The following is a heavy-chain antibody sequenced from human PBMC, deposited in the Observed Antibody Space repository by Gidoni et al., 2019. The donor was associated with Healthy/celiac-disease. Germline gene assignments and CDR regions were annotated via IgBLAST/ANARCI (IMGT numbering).Heavy chain of an antibody. D-gene: IGHD3-16*01. Sequence: QVQLVESGGGVVQPGRSLRLSCAASGFTFSSYAMHGVRQAPGKGLEWVAVISYDGSNKYYADSVKGRFTISRDNSKNTLYLQMNSLRAEDTAVYYCARGDGGDYWGQGTLVTVSS. J-gene: IGHJ4*02. CDR3: ARGDGGDY. V-gene: IGHV3-30-3*01. CDR2: ISYDGSNK. CDR1: GFTFSSYA.